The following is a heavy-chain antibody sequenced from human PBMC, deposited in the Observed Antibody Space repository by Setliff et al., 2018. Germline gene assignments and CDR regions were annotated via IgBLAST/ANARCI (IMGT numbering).Heavy chain of an antibody. V-gene: IGHV1-46*01. D-gene: IGHD3-22*01. CDR1: GYTFTSYY. CDR2: INPSGGST. CDR3: ATSPYSDTSTYSSNFFDY. J-gene: IGHJ4*02. Sequence: ASVKVSCKASGYTFTSYYMHWVRQAPGQGLEWMGIINPSGGSTSCAQKFQGRVTMTRDTSTSTVYMELSSLRSEDTAVYYCATSPYSDTSTYSSNFFDYWGQGTLVTVSS.